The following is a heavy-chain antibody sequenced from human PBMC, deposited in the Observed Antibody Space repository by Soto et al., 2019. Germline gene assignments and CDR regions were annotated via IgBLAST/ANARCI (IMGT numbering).Heavy chain of an antibody. Sequence: EVQLLESGGGLVQPGGSLRLSCAASGFSFRTYTMNWVRQAPGKGLEWVSAISGGGGSTYYADSVKGRFTISRDNSKNMLYLQMNSLRAEDTAVYQCVKQYSSGWGWGQGTLVTVSS. D-gene: IGHD6-19*01. CDR2: ISGGGGST. CDR1: GFSFRTYT. J-gene: IGHJ4*02. CDR3: VKQYSSGWG. V-gene: IGHV3-23*01.